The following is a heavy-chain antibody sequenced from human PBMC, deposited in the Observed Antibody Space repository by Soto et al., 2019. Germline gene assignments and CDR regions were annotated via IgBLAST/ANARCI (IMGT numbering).Heavy chain of an antibody. V-gene: IGHV3-30*18. Sequence: QVQLVESGGGVVQPGRSLRLSCAASGFTFSSYGMHWVRQAPGKGLEWVAVISYDGSNKYYADSVKGRFTISRDNSKNXXYLQMNSLRAEDTAVYYCAKDIESAAGTGGHGMDVWGQGTTVTVSS. D-gene: IGHD6-13*01. CDR2: ISYDGSNK. CDR1: GFTFSSYG. J-gene: IGHJ6*02. CDR3: AKDIESAAGTGGHGMDV.